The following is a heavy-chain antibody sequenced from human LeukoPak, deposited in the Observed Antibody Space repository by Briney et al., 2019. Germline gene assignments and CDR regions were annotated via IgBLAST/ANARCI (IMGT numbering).Heavy chain of an antibody. Sequence: PGRSLRLSCAASGFTFSSYGMHWVRQAPGKGLEWVAVISYDGSNKYYADSVKGRFTISRGNSKNTLYLQMNSLRAEDTAVYYCAKDLYSISSPGYWGQGTLVTVSS. J-gene: IGHJ4*02. V-gene: IGHV3-30*18. D-gene: IGHD3-3*02. CDR2: ISYDGSNK. CDR3: AKDLYSISSPGY. CDR1: GFTFSSYG.